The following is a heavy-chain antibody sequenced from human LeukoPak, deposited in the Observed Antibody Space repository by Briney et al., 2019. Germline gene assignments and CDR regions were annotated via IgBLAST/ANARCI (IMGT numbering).Heavy chain of an antibody. J-gene: IGHJ3*02. Sequence: GGSLRLSCAASGFTFSSYAMHWVRQAPGKGLEYVSAISSNGGSTYYANSVKGRFTISRDNSKNTLYLQMNSLRAEDTAVYYCARGGSYLSAFDIWGQGTMVTVSS. CDR3: ARGGSYLSAFDI. CDR1: GFTFSSYA. V-gene: IGHV3-64*01. CDR2: ISSNGGST. D-gene: IGHD1-26*01.